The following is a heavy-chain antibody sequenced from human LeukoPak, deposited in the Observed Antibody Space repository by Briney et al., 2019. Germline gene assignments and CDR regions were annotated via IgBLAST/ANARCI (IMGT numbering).Heavy chain of an antibody. CDR1: GFTVSSNY. D-gene: IGHD3-22*01. V-gene: IGHV3-66*01. CDR2: IYSGGST. CDR3: ARGDYYDSSGYPTLDY. J-gene: IGHJ4*02. Sequence: GGSLRLSCAASGFTVSSNYMSWVRQAPGKGLEWVSVIYSGGSTYYADSVKGRFTISRDNSKNTLYLQMNSLRAEDTAVYYCARGDYYDSSGYPTLDYWGQGTLVTVSS.